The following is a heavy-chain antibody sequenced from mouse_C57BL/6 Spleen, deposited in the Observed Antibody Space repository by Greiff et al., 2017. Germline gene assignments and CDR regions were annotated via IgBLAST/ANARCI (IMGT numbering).Heavy chain of an antibody. Sequence: VQGVESGAELVKPGASVKLSCKASGYTFTEYTIHWVKQRSGQGLEWIGWFYPGSGSIKYNEKFKDKATLTADKSSSTVYMELSRLTSEDAAVYFCARHEEGLRRDYAMDYWGQGTSVTVSS. V-gene: IGHV1-62-2*01. CDR3: ARHEEGLRRDYAMDY. CDR1: GYTFTEYT. J-gene: IGHJ4*01. D-gene: IGHD2-4*01. CDR2: FYPGSGSI.